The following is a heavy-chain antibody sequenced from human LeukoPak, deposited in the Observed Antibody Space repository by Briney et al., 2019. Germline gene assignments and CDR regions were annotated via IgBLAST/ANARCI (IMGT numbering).Heavy chain of an antibody. V-gene: IGHV4-34*01. CDR1: GGSFSGYY. J-gene: IGHJ6*04. CDR2: INHSGST. CDR3: ARPGGVSGMDV. Sequence: SETLSLTCAVYGGSFSGYYWSWIRQPPGKGLEWIGEINHSGSTNYNPSLKSRVTISVDTSKNQFSLKLSSVTAADTAVYYCARPGGVSGMDVWGKRTTVTVSS. D-gene: IGHD1-14*01.